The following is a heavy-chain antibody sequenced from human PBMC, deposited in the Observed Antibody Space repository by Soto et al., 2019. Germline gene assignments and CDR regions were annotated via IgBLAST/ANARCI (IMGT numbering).Heavy chain of an antibody. Sequence: QVQLKQWGAGLLKPSETLSLTCAVYDASFSAHYWSWVRQPPGKGLEWIGEINHPGNTNYNPSLKSRLTISVDTSKNQFSLRLSSVTAADTAVYYCARRVSILYYFDYWGQGTPVTVSS. V-gene: IGHV4-34*02. CDR1: DASFSAHY. CDR2: INHPGNT. D-gene: IGHD3-9*01. CDR3: ARRVSILYYFDY. J-gene: IGHJ4*02.